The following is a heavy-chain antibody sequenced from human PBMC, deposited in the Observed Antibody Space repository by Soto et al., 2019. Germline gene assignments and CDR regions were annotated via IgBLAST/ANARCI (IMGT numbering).Heavy chain of an antibody. V-gene: IGHV3-30*18. J-gene: IGHJ4*02. D-gene: IGHD4-17*01. CDR1: GFTFSSYG. CDR3: SKTGWGGDESLGY. CDR2: ISYDGSK. Sequence: QVQLVESGGGVVQPGRSLRLSCAASGFTFSSYGMHWVRQAPGKGLEWVAVISYDGSKYYADSVKGRFTISRDNSKNTLYLQRNSLRAEETAVYYCSKTGWGGDESLGYRGQGTRVTVSS.